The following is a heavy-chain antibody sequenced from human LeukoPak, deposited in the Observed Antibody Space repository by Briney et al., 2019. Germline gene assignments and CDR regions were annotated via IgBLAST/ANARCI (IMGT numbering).Heavy chain of an antibody. Sequence: SESLSLTCAVYGGSFGGYYWSWIRQTPGKGLEWIGEVYHIGSTNYIPTLKRRVTISVATSKYPFSLKLCSVTAAHTAVYYCARGSPRGIGYYYYYCMDGWGQGSTVTVSS. J-gene: IGHJ6*02. CDR2: VYHIGST. CDR3: ARGSPRGIGYYYYYCMDG. CDR1: GGSFGGYY. V-gene: IGHV4-34*01. D-gene: IGHD3-16*01.